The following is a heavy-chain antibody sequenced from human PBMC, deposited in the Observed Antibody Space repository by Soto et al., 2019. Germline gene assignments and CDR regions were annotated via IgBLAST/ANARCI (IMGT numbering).Heavy chain of an antibody. CDR1: GGSFSGYY. V-gene: IGHV4-34*01. Sequence: SETLSLTCAVYGGSFSGYYWSWIRQPPGKGLEWIGEINHSGSTNYNPSLKSRVTISVDTSKNQFSLKLSSVTAADTAVYYCARGRGGEQLVDYYYYGMDVWGQGTTVTVSS. J-gene: IGHJ6*02. D-gene: IGHD6-6*01. CDR3: ARGRGGEQLVDYYYYGMDV. CDR2: INHSGST.